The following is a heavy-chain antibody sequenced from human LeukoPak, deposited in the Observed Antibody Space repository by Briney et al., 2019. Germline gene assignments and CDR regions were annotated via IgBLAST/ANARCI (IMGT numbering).Heavy chain of an antibody. D-gene: IGHD2-21*01. J-gene: IGHJ3*02. V-gene: IGHV3-43D*04. CDR2: ISWDGGST. Sequence: PGGSLRLSCAASGFTFDDYAMHWVRQAPGKGLEWVSLISWDGGSTYYADSVKGRFTISRDNSKNSLYLQMNSLRADDTAVYYCARGGYSHAFDIWGQGTTVTVTS. CDR1: GFTFDDYA. CDR3: ARGGYSHAFDI.